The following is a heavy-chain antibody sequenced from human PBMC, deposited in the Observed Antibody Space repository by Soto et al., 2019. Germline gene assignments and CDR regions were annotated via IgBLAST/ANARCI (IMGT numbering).Heavy chain of an antibody. CDR1: GYSISSGYT. V-gene: IGHV4-38-2*01. Sequence: SETLSLPCAVSGYSISSGYTWGWVRQPPGPGLEWLGSVHHSGSTYYHPSLKSRLNISVDKSKNQFSLNLTSATPPNTAVYSFAPQAQVVVEGTWFAPWGQGTLATVS. CDR3: APQAQVVVEGTWFAP. CDR2: VHHSGST. J-gene: IGHJ5*02. D-gene: IGHD2-15*01.